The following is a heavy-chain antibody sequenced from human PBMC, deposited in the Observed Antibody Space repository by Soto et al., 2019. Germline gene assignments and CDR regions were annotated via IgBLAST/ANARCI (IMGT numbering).Heavy chain of an antibody. CDR2: IYYSGST. CDR1: GVSISSSSYY. CDR3: ARVWGGAFDF. J-gene: IGHJ3*01. D-gene: IGHD3-10*01. Sequence: SETLSLTCTVSGVSISSSSYYWGWIRQPPGKGLEWIGYIYYSGSTNYNPSLKSRVTISVDTSKNQFSLKLSSVTAADTAVYYCARVWGGAFDFWGQGTMVT. V-gene: IGHV4-61*05.